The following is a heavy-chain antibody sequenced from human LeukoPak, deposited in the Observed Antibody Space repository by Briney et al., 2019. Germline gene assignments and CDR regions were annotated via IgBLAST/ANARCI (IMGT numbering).Heavy chain of an antibody. CDR3: AKVGGWEFGVLRL. V-gene: IGHV3-23*01. J-gene: IGHJ4*02. D-gene: IGHD1-26*01. CDR2: ISGSGGGT. CDR1: GFTFSSYG. Sequence: GGSLRLSCGASGFTFSSYGMSWVRQAPGKGLEWVSGISGSGGGTYYADSVKGRFTISRDNSKNTLYLQMNSLRAEDTAVYYCAKVGGWEFGVLRLWGQGTLVTVSS.